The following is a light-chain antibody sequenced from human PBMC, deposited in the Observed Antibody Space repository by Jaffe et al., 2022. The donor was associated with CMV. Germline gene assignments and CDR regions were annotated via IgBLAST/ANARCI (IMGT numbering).Light chain of an antibody. CDR1: QDISNY. Sequence: DIQMTQSPSSLSASVGDRVTITCQASQDISNYLNWYQQRPGKAPNLLISDASNLVTGVPSRFSGSGSGTLFSFTISSLQPEDIATYYCQQYDNLPLTFGGGTSVEI. CDR3: QQYDNLPLT. CDR2: DAS. J-gene: IGKJ4*01. V-gene: IGKV1-33*01.